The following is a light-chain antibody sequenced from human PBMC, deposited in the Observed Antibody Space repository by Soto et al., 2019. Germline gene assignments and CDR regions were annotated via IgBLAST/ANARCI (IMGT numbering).Light chain of an antibody. CDR2: SAS. J-gene: IGKJ5*01. CDR3: QQYGSSIT. V-gene: IGKV1-27*01. Sequence: DIQLTQSPSSLSASVGDRVTITCRVSQGISSYLNWYRQKPGKVPKLLIYSASNLQSGVPSRFSGSGSGTDFTPTISRLEPEDFAVYYCQQYGSSITFGQGTRLEIK. CDR1: QGISSY.